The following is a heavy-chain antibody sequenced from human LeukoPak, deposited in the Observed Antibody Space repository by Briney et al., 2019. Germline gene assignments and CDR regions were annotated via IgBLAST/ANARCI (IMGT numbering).Heavy chain of an antibody. CDR1: GFIFSSYE. J-gene: IGHJ4*02. CDR3: ARGVLTKLYYFDY. V-gene: IGHV3-48*03. CDR2: ISSSGSTI. D-gene: IGHD2-8*01. Sequence: PGGSLRLSCAASGFIFSSYEMNWVRQAPGKGLEWVSYISSSGSTIYYADSVKGRFTISRDNAKNSLYLQMNSLRAEDTAVYYCARGVLTKLYYFDYWGQGTLVTVSS.